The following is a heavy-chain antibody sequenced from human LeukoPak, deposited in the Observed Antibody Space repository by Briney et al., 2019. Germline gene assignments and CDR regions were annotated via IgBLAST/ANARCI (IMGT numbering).Heavy chain of an antibody. CDR2: ISSSTSTI. CDR1: GFTFSTYS. CDR3: ARSAYCDC. D-gene: IGHD2-15*01. V-gene: IGHV3-48*01. J-gene: IGHJ4*02. Sequence: GGSLRLSCAASGFTFSTYSMTWVRQAPGKGLEWVSYISSSTSTIYYADSVKGRFTVSRDNANNSLYLQMNSLRAEDTAVYYCARSAYCDCWGQGTLVTVSS.